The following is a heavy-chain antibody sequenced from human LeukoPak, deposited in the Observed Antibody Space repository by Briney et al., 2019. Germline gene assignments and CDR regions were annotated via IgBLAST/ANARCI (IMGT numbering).Heavy chain of an antibody. CDR1: GSSVGTHW. CDR3: AIQTYAKFDP. D-gene: IGHD2-2*01. J-gene: IGHJ5*02. CDR2: INADGSEE. V-gene: IGHV3-7*01. Sequence: PGGSLRPSWPPSGSSVGTHWMGWASQPPGKGLGWVGNINADGSEEYPVDSVKGRFTISRDNARNSLFLQMNSLRIDDTAVYYCAIQTYAKFDPWGQGTLVTVSS.